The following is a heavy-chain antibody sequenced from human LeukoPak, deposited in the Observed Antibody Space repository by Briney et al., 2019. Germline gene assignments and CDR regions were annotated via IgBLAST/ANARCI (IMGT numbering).Heavy chain of an antibody. CDR1: GGSISSYY. Sequence: PSETLSLTCTVSGGSISSYYWGWIRQPAGKGLEWIGRIYTSGSTNYNPSLKSRVTMSVDTSKNQFSLKLSSVTAADTAVYYCAGTKGYCSGGSCPSRRGNYYYYYMDVWGKGTTVTVSS. CDR3: AGTKGYCSGGSCPSRRGNYYYYYMDV. V-gene: IGHV4-4*07. CDR2: IYTSGST. D-gene: IGHD2-15*01. J-gene: IGHJ6*03.